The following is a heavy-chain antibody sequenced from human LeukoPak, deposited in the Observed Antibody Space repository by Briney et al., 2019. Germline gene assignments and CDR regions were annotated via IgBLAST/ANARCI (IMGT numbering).Heavy chain of an antibody. V-gene: IGHV1-2*04. CDR1: GYTFTGYY. D-gene: IGHD1-26*01. CDR2: INPNSGGT. J-gene: IGHJ5*02. Sequence: ASVKVSCEASGYTFTGYYMHWVRQAPGQGLEWMGWINPNSGGTNYAQKFQGWVTMTRDTSISTAYMELSRLRSDDTAVYYCARGGGGSYYSWFDPWGQGTLVTVSS. CDR3: ARGGGGSYYSWFDP.